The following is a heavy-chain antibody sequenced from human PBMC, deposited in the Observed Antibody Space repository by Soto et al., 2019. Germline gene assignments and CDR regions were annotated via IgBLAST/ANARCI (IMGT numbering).Heavy chain of an antibody. V-gene: IGHV3-53*01. Sequence: GGSLRLSCAASGFTVSSNYISWVRQAPGKGLEWVSVIYSGGSTYYADSVKGRFTISRDNSKNTLYLQMNSLRAEDTAVYYCARLHGDGYFDSWGQGTLVTFSS. CDR3: ARLHGDGYFDS. CDR2: IYSGGST. CDR1: GFTVSSNY. D-gene: IGHD3-3*01. J-gene: IGHJ4*02.